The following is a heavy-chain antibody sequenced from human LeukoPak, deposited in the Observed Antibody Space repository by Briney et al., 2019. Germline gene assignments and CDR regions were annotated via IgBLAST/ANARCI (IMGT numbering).Heavy chain of an antibody. CDR1: GYTFTSCA. Sequence: VASVKVSCKASGYTFTSCAMNWVRQAPGQGLEWMGWINTNTGNPTYAQGFTGRFVFSLDTSVSTAYPQISSLKAEDTAVYYCARGGVIVGGTADLDYWGQGTLVTVSS. J-gene: IGHJ4*02. D-gene: IGHD1-26*01. CDR3: ARGGVIVGGTADLDY. CDR2: INTNTGNP. V-gene: IGHV7-4-1*02.